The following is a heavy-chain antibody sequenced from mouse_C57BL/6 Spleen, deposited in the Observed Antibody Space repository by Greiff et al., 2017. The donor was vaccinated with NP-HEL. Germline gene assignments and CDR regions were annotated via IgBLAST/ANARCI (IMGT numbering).Heavy chain of an antibody. CDR2: ISYDGSN. CDR3: ASLGFAY. J-gene: IGHJ3*01. V-gene: IGHV3-6*01. Sequence: EESGPGLVKPSQSLSLTCSVTGYSITSGYYWNWIRQFPGNKLEWMGYISYDGSNNYNPSLKNRISITRDTSKNQFFLKLNSVTTEDTATYYCASLGFAYWGQGTLVTVSA. CDR1: GYSITSGYY.